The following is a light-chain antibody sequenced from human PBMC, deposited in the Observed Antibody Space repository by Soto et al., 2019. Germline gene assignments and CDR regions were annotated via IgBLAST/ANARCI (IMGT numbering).Light chain of an antibody. J-gene: IGLJ3*02. Sequence: QTVVTQEPSFSVSPGGTVTLTCGLNSDSVSSSYYPSWYQQTPGQAPRTLIYDTNTRSSGVPDRFSGSILGNKAALTITGAQADDESDYYCVLCMGSGISVFGGGTKLTVL. CDR2: DTN. CDR1: SDSVSSSYY. V-gene: IGLV8-61*01. CDR3: VLCMGSGISV.